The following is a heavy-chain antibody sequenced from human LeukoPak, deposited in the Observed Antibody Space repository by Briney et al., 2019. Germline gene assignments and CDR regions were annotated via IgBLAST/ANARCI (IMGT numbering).Heavy chain of an antibody. CDR2: IKQDGSEK. Sequence: GXXRLSCAASGFTFSSYWMSWVRQAPGKGLEWVANIKQDGSEKYYVDSVKGRFTISRDKAKNSLYLQMNSLRAEDTAVYYCARDTPVVVPSYFDYWGQGTLVTVSS. D-gene: IGHD2-2*01. CDR1: GFTFSSYW. V-gene: IGHV3-7*01. CDR3: ARDTPVVVPSYFDY. J-gene: IGHJ4*02.